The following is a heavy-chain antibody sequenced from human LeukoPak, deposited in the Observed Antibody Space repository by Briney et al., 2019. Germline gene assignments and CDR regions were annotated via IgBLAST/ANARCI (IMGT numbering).Heavy chain of an antibody. V-gene: IGHV4-34*01. CDR2: INHSGST. CDR3: ATPGGDYGVFDS. D-gene: IGHD4-17*01. Sequence: SETLSLTCTVSGASISSYYWSWIRQPPGEGLEWIGEINHSGSTNYNPSLKSRVTISVDTSKNQFSLQLSSATAADTAVYYCATPGGDYGVFDSWGQGTLVTVSS. J-gene: IGHJ4*02. CDR1: GASISSYY.